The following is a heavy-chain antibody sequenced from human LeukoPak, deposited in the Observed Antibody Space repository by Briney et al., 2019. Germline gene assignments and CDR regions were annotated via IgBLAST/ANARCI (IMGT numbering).Heavy chain of an antibody. D-gene: IGHD2-15*01. V-gene: IGHV1-69*04. CDR3: ARAPDCSGGSCYSYAFDI. CDR1: GGTFSSYA. Sequence: SVKVSCKASGGTFSSYAVSWVRQAPGQGLEWMGRIIPILGIANYAQKFQGRVTITADKSTSTAYMELSSLRSENTAVYYCARAPDCSGGSCYSYAFDIWGQGTMVTVSS. J-gene: IGHJ3*02. CDR2: IIPILGIA.